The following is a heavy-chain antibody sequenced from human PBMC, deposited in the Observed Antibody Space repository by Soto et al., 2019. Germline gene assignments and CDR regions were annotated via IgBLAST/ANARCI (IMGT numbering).Heavy chain of an antibody. Sequence: SETLSLTCSVSGDSISNSRFYWAWIRQPPGEGLDWIGSIYHTGNAYYNPSLKSRVTIFVDTSKNQFSLKLTSVTAADTAVYYCARDRPPHYDIFTGYPYGMDVWGQGTTVTVSS. CDR2: IYHTGNA. CDR1: GDSISNSRFY. V-gene: IGHV4-39*07. CDR3: ARDRPPHYDIFTGYPYGMDV. J-gene: IGHJ6*02. D-gene: IGHD3-9*01.